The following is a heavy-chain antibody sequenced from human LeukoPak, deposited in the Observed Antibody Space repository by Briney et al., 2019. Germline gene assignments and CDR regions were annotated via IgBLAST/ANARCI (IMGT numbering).Heavy chain of an antibody. CDR2: ISSSGSTI. J-gene: IGHJ4*02. D-gene: IGHD1-7*01. CDR1: GFTFSSYE. Sequence: GGSLRLSCAASGFTFSSYEMNWVRQAPGKGLEWVSYISSSGSTIYYADSVKGRFTISRDNAKNSLYLQMNSLRAEDTAVYYCAKSARYITGTILDWGQGTLVTVSS. V-gene: IGHV3-48*03. CDR3: AKSARYITGTILD.